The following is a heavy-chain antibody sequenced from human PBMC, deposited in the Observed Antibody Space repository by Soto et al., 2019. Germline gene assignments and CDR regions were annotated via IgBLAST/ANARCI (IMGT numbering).Heavy chain of an antibody. CDR3: AKDSSYSSSLGFDY. Sequence: GGSLRLSCAASGFTFDDYAMHWVRQAPGKGLEWVSGITWNSGTIGYADSVKGRFTISRDNAKNSLYLQMNSLRAEDTALYYCAKDSSYSSSLGFDYWGPGTLVTVSS. CDR1: GFTFDDYA. D-gene: IGHD6-13*01. V-gene: IGHV3-9*01. CDR2: ITWNSGTI. J-gene: IGHJ4*02.